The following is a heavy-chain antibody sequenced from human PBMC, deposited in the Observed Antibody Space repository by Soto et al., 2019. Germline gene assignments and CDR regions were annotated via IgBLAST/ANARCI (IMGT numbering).Heavy chain of an antibody. CDR1: GFTFSSYG. J-gene: IGHJ6*02. D-gene: IGHD3-10*01. CDR2: IWYDGSNK. Sequence: QVQLVESGGGVVQPGRSLSLSCAASGFTFSSYGIHWVRQAPGKGLEWVAVIWYDGSNKYYADSVKGRFTISRDNSKNTRDLQRNSRRAEDTAVYYCAREVLVRGIKYHGMDVWGQGTTVTVSS. V-gene: IGHV3-33*01. CDR3: AREVLVRGIKYHGMDV.